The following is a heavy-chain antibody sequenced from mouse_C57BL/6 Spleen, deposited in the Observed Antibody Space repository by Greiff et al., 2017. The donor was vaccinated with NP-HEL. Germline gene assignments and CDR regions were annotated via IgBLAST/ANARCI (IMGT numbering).Heavy chain of an antibody. V-gene: IGHV1-19*01. J-gene: IGHJ4*01. CDR2: INPYNGGT. CDR1: GYTFTDYY. Sequence: EVQLQQSGPVLVKPGASVKVSCKASGYTFTDYYMNWVKQSHGKSLEWIGVINPYNGGTSYNQKFKGKATLTVDKSSSTAYMELNSLTSEDSAVYYCARRGTGDYAMDYWGQGTSVTVSS. CDR3: ARRGTGDYAMDY. D-gene: IGHD3-3*01.